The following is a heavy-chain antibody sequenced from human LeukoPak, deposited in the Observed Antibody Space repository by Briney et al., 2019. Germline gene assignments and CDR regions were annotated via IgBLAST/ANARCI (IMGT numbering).Heavy chain of an antibody. CDR3: SRGGYYSLGDY. CDR1: GFTFSNHW. V-gene: IGHV3-74*01. J-gene: IGHJ4*02. D-gene: IGHD4-11*01. Sequence: GGSLRLSCAASGFTFSNHWMHWVRHAPGKGLVWVSRVNSDGSSTNYADSVKGRFTTSRDNAKNTLYLQMSGLRAEDTAVYYCSRGGYYSLGDYWGQGTLVTVSS. CDR2: VNSDGSST.